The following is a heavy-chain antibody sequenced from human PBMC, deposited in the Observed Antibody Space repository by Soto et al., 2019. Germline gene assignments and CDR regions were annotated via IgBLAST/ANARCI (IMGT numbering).Heavy chain of an antibody. V-gene: IGHV1-69*13. CDR1: GGTFSSYA. D-gene: IGHD3-10*01. Sequence: SVKVSCKASGGTFSSYAISWVRQAPGQGLEWMGGIIPIFGTANYAQKFQGRVTITADESTSTAYMELSSLRSEDTAVYYCAGDSYYYGSGSYRGWGIDYWGQGTLVTVSS. CDR2: IIPIFGTA. J-gene: IGHJ4*02. CDR3: AGDSYYYGSGSYRGWGIDY.